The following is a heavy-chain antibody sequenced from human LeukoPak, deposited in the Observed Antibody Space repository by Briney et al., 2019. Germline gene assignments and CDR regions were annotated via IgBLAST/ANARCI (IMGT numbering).Heavy chain of an antibody. J-gene: IGHJ4*02. CDR1: GGTVSSYA. Sequence: ASVKLSCKASGGTVSSYAISWVRQAPGQGLEWMGWISAYNGNTNYAQKLQGRVTMTTDTSTSTAYMELRSLRSDDTAVYYCAREGLGYCSGGSCQGFDYRGQGTLVTVSS. V-gene: IGHV1-18*01. CDR3: AREGLGYCSGGSCQGFDY. CDR2: ISAYNGNT. D-gene: IGHD2-15*01.